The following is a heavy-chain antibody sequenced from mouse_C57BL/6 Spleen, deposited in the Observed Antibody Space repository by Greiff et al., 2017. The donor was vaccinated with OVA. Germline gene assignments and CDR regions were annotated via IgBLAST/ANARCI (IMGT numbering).Heavy chain of an antibody. CDR1: GFTFSSYS. CDR3: TKQTLDY. CDR2: ISGGGGNT. J-gene: IGHJ2*01. Sequence: EVQVVESGGGLVKPGGSLKLSCAASGFTFSSYSMSWVRQTPEKRLEWVATISGGGGNTYYPDSVQGRFTITRDNANNTLYLQLSSLRSEDTAWYYCTKQTLDYWGQGTTLTVSS. V-gene: IGHV5-9*01.